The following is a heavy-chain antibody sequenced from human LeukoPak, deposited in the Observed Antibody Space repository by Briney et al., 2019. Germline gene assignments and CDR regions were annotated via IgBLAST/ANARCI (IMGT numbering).Heavy chain of an antibody. CDR2: IRSKANSYAT. CDR1: GFTFSGSA. D-gene: IGHD3-22*01. Sequence: PGGSLRLSCAASGFTFSGSAMHWVRQASGKGLEWVGRIRSKANSYATAYAASVKGRFTISRDDSKNTAYLQMNSLKTEDTAVYYCTSRPGYYDSSGYYLYDDYWGQGTLVTVSS. CDR3: TSRPGYYDSSGYYLYDDY. J-gene: IGHJ4*02. V-gene: IGHV3-73*01.